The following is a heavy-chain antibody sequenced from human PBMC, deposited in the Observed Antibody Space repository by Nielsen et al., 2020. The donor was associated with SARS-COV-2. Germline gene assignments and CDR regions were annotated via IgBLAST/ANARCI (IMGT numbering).Heavy chain of an antibody. CDR1: GSSITTYY. CDR2: FYYSGNT. Sequence: SETLSLTCAVSGSSITTYYRHWIRQSPGKGLEWIGYFYYSGNTNYNPSLKSRVTISVDTSKNQFSLKLSSVTAADTAVYYCARDDDNWGSLAYWGQGTLVTVSS. V-gene: IGHV4-59*13. J-gene: IGHJ4*02. CDR3: ARDDDNWGSLAY. D-gene: IGHD7-27*01.